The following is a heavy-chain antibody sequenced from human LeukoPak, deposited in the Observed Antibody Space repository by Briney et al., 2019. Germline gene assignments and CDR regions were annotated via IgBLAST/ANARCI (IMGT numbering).Heavy chain of an antibody. CDR2: ISSSSSYI. CDR1: GFTFSSYS. D-gene: IGHD2-15*01. CDR3: ARLYCSGGSCYDY. J-gene: IGHJ4*02. Sequence: PGGSLRLSCAASGFTFSSYSMNWVRQAPGKGLEWVSSISSSSSYIYYAASVKGRFTISRDNAKNSLYLQMNSLRAEDTAVYYCARLYCSGGSCYDYWGQGTLVTVSS. V-gene: IGHV3-21*01.